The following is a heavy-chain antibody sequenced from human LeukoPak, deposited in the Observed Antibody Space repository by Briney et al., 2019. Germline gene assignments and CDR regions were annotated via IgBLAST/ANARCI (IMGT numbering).Heavy chain of an antibody. Sequence: PGGSLRLSCAASGFTFSSYGMHWVRQAPGKGLEWVAVISYDGSNKYYADSVKGRFTISGDNSKNTLFLQMNSLRAEDTAVYYCVRSLGYCSGGSCYYFEYWGQGTLVIVSS. J-gene: IGHJ4*02. CDR2: ISYDGSNK. CDR3: VRSLGYCSGGSCYYFEY. D-gene: IGHD2-15*01. CDR1: GFTFSSYG. V-gene: IGHV3-30*03.